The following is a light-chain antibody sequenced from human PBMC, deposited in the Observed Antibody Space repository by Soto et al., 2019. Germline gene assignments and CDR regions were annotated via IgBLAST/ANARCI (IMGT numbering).Light chain of an antibody. CDR1: SSDIGGYIY. Sequence: QSALTQPPSASGSPGQSVTISCTGTSSDIGGYIYVSWYQQHPGKAPKLLIYEVYKRPSGVPDRFSGSKSDNTASLTVSGLQPEDEADYYCSSYAGSIDYVIFGGGTKLTVL. J-gene: IGLJ2*01. CDR3: SSYAGSIDYVI. V-gene: IGLV2-8*01. CDR2: EVY.